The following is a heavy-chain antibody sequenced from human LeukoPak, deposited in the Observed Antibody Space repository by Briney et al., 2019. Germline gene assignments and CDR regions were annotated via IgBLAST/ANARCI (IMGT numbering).Heavy chain of an antibody. J-gene: IGHJ4*02. CDR3: ARSTTYRSTWNIDY. CDR1: GGSISSSY. D-gene: IGHD1-1*01. Sequence: SETLSLTCTVSGGSISSSYWTWIRQPPGKGLEWIGYISYSGATNYNPSLKSRVTISLDTSKNQFSLKLTSVNAADTAVYYCARSTTYRSTWNIDYWGQGTLVTVSS. V-gene: IGHV4-59*08. CDR2: ISYSGAT.